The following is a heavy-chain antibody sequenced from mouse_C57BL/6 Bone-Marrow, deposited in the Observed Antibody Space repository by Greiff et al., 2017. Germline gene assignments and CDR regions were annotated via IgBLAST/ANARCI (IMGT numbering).Heavy chain of an antibody. D-gene: IGHD4-1*01. CDR1: GFTFSSYA. V-gene: IGHV5-4*01. CDR3: GREKGCAGTWFAY. Sequence: EVQLVESGGGLVKPGGSLKLSCAASGFTFSSYAMSWVRPTPEKRLEWVATISDGGSYTYYPDNVKGRFTISRNNAKNNLYLQMSHLQSEDTARDYCGREKGCAGTWFAYWGQGTLVTVAA. CDR2: ISDGGSYT. J-gene: IGHJ3*01.